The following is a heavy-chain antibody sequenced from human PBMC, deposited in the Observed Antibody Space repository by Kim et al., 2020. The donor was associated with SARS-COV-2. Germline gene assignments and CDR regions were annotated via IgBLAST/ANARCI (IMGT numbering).Heavy chain of an antibody. D-gene: IGHD1-1*01. V-gene: IGHV4-34*01. CDR3: ARAGRWRQLRAGYFQH. CDR2: INHSGRT. Sequence: SETLSLTCAVYGGSFSGYYWSWIRQPPGKGLELIGEINHSGRTNHNPALKSRVTITVDTAKNQFPLELSSVTAADTAVYFCARAGRWRQLRAGYFQHWGQGTLVTVSS. J-gene: IGHJ1*01. CDR1: GGSFSGYY.